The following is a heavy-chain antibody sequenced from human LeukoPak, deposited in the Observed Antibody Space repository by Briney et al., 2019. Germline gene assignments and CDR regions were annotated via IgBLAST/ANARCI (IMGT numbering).Heavy chain of an antibody. J-gene: IGHJ5*02. CDR1: GGSFSGYY. V-gene: IGHV4-34*01. CDR2: INDSESS. D-gene: IGHD5-18*01. Sequence: SETLSLTCAVYGGSFSGYYWSWIRQPPGKGLEWIGEINDSESSNYNPSLKSRATISVDTSKNQFSLRLSSVTAADTAVYYCARWRYSYGSGSSNWFNPWGQGTLVTVSS. CDR3: ARWRYSYGSGSSNWFNP.